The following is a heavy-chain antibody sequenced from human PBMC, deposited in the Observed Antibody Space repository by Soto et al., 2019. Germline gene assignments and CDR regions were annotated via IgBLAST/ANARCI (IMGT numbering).Heavy chain of an antibody. J-gene: IGHJ4*02. D-gene: IGHD3-22*01. CDR3: ATDIRRAYYDSSCYYSPHFDY. Sequence: ASVKVSCKVSGYTLTELSMHWVRQAPGKGLEWMGGFDPEDGETIYAQKFQGRVTMTEDTSTDTAYMELSSLRSEDTAVYYCATDIRRAYYDSSCYYSPHFDYWGRGTLVAVSS. V-gene: IGHV1-24*01. CDR2: FDPEDGET. CDR1: GYTLTELS.